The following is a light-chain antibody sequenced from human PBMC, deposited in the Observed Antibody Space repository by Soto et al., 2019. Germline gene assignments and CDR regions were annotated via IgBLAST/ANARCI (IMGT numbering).Light chain of an antibody. Sequence: DIQLTQSPSFLSASVGDRVTITCRASEGIGSYLAWYQQKPGKAPKLLIHAASTLQSGVPSRFSGSGSGTEYNLAISSLQPEYFATYYCQQLNSYPLPFGGGTKVEIK. CDR3: QQLNSYPLP. V-gene: IGKV1-9*01. J-gene: IGKJ4*01. CDR2: AAS. CDR1: EGIGSY.